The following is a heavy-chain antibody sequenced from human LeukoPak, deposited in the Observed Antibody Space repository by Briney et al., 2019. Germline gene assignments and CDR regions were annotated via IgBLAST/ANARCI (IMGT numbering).Heavy chain of an antibody. CDR1: GFTFSNYA. CDR3: SKRGPNTGWHFFDH. Sequence: GGSLRLPCAVSGFTFSNYAMSGVRQTPARGLEWVSSINEVGDDTNYVDSVRGRFTVSRDNSKNTLYLQLNSLRAEDTALYYCSKRGPNTGWHFFDHWGPGTLVTVS. D-gene: IGHD6-19*01. V-gene: IGHV3-23*01. J-gene: IGHJ5*02. CDR2: INEVGDDT.